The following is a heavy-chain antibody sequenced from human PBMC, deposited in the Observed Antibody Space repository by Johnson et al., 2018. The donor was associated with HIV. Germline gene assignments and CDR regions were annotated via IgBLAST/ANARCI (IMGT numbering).Heavy chain of an antibody. V-gene: IGHV3-20*04. D-gene: IGHD2-15*01. CDR2: INWNGGST. CDR1: GFRFDDYA. Sequence: VQLVESGGGVVRPGGSLRLSCEGSGFRFDDYAMSWVRQAPGKGLEWVSGINWNGGSTGYADSVKGRFTISRDNAKNSLYLQMKSLRAEDTALYYCARGVVPDPFDIWGQGTMVTVSS. CDR3: ARGVVPDPFDI. J-gene: IGHJ3*02.